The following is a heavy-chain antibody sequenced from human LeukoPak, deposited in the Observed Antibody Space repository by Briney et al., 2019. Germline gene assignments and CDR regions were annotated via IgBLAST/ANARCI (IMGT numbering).Heavy chain of an antibody. CDR3: ANEKRPNDY. Sequence: SGGSLRCSGVGSGFPFSNLAMCRVDPAPGKGLEWVSSIDIRGGATWYADSVRGRFTISRDNSKDTLYLQMTSLRVEDTALYDRANEKRPNDYWGQGTLVSVSS. CDR1: GFPFSNLA. J-gene: IGHJ4*02. D-gene: IGHD6-6*01. CDR2: IDIRGGAT. V-gene: IGHV3-23*05.